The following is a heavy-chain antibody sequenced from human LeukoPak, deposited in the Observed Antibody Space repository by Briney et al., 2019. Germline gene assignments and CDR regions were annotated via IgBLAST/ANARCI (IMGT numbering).Heavy chain of an antibody. J-gene: IGHJ6*03. CDR3: ARDGNNYYYYMDV. V-gene: IGHV3-7*01. CDR1: GFTFSTYW. D-gene: IGHD1-1*01. CDR2: IKQDGSEK. Sequence: GGSLTPSCAASGFTFSTYWMSWVRRAPGKGLEWVANIKQDGSEKNYVDSVKGRFTISRDNAKNSLYLQMSSLRAEDTAVYYCARDGNNYYYYMDVWGKGTTVTVSS.